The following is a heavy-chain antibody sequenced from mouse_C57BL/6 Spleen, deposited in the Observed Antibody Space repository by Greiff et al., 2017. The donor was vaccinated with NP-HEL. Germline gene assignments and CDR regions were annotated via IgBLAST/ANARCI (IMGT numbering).Heavy chain of an antibody. V-gene: IGHV1-64*01. CDR1: GYTFTSYW. J-gene: IGHJ3*01. CDR3: AREVDGAWFAY. CDR2: IHPNSGST. Sequence: VQLQQSGAELVKPVASVKLSCKASGYTFTSYWMHWVKQRPGQGLEWIGMIHPNSGSTNYNEKFKSKATLTVDKSSSTAYMQLSSLTSEDSAVYYCAREVDGAWFAYWGQGTLVTVSA. D-gene: IGHD1-1*02.